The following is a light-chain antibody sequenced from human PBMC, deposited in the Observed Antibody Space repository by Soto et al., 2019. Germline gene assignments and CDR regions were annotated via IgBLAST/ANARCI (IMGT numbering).Light chain of an antibody. Sequence: QSVLTQPPSVSGAPGQRVTIACTGSNSNIGAGYDVHWYRHFPGAAPKLLLSGNSHRPSGVPDRFSVSKSDTSASLAITGLQPEDEADYYCQSYDSSLSGSYVFGTGTKLTVL. CDR2: GNS. CDR3: QSYDSSLSGSYV. J-gene: IGLJ1*01. V-gene: IGLV1-40*01. CDR1: NSNIGAGYD.